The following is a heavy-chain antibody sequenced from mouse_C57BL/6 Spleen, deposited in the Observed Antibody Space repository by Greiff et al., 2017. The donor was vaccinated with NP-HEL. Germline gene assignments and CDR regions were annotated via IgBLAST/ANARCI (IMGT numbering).Heavy chain of an antibody. CDR2: IDPETGGT. V-gene: IGHV1-15*01. J-gene: IGHJ4*01. Sequence: QVHVKQSGAELVRPGASVTLSCKASGYTFTDYEMHWVKQTPVHGLEWIGAIDPETGGTAYNQKFKGKAILTADKSSSTAYMELRSLTSEDSAVYYCTRSWFYAMDYWGQGTSVTVSS. CDR3: TRSWFYAMDY. CDR1: GYTFTDYE. D-gene: IGHD2-2*01.